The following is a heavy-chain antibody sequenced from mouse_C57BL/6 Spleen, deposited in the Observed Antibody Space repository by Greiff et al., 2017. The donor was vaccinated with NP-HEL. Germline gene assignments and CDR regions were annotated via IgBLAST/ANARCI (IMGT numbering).Heavy chain of an antibody. J-gene: IGHJ2*01. CDR1: GYTFTSYW. V-gene: IGHV1-72*01. D-gene: IGHD1-1*01. CDR3: AREGATVVARN. Sequence: QVQLQQPGAELVKPGASVKLSCKASGYTFTSYWMHWVKQRPGRGLEWIGRFDPNSGGTKYNEKFKSKATLTVDKPSSTAYMQLSSLTAEDSAVYYCAREGATVVARNWGQGTTLTVSS. CDR2: FDPNSGGT.